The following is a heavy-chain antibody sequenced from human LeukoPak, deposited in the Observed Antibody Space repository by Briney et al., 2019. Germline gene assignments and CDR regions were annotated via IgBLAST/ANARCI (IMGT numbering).Heavy chain of an antibody. CDR3: ARSPNCGGDCS. D-gene: IGHD2-21*02. CDR1: GFTFSSYA. Sequence: GRSLRLSCAASGFTFSSYAMSWVRQAPGKGLEWVSAVTSSGSNTYYADSVKGRFTISRDNAKNTLYLQMNSLRVEDTAVYYCARSPNCGGDCSWGQGTLVTVSS. CDR2: VTSSGSNT. V-gene: IGHV3-23*01. J-gene: IGHJ5*02.